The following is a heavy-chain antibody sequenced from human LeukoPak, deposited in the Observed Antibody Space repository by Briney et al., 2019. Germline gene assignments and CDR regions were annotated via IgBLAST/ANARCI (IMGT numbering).Heavy chain of an antibody. CDR3: ARDSRDGYTYFDY. V-gene: IGHV1-69*05. CDR1: GGTFSTFS. J-gene: IGHJ4*02. CDR2: IIPIFGTA. Sequence: SVEVSSKASGGTFSTFSISWVRQAPGQGLWWMGGIIPIFGTANYAQKFQGRVTITTDESTSTAYMELSSLRSEDTAVYYCARDSRDGYTYFDYWGQGTLVTVSS. D-gene: IGHD5-24*01.